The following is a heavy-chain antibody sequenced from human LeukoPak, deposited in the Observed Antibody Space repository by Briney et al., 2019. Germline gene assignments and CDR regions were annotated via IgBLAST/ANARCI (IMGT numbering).Heavy chain of an antibody. Sequence: GGSLRLSCAASGFTLTDYWMHWVCQAPGKGLVWVSRISADGRMTDYEDSVKGRFTVSRDNAKNTLYLQMNRVRAEDTAVYYCARGGFTYGPATLGALDIWGQGTMVPVSS. CDR2: ISADGRMT. CDR3: ARGGFTYGPATLGALDI. D-gene: IGHD5-18*01. V-gene: IGHV3-74*01. J-gene: IGHJ3*02. CDR1: GFTLTDYW.